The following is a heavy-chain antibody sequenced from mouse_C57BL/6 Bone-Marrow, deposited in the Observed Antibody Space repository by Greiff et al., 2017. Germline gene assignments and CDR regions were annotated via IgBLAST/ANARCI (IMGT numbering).Heavy chain of an antibody. CDR3: ARELRSSYWYFDV. J-gene: IGHJ1*03. D-gene: IGHD1-1*01. CDR2: ISYDGSN. CDR1: GYSITSGYY. V-gene: IGHV3-6*01. Sequence: EVQLQESGPGLVKPSQSLSLTCSVTGYSITSGYYWNWIRQFPGNKLEWMGYISYDGSNNYNPSLKNRISITRDTSKNQFFLKLNSVTTEDTATYYCARELRSSYWYFDVWGTGTTVTVSS.